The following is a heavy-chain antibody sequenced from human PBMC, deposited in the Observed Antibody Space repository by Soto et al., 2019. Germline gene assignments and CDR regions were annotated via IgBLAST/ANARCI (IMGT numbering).Heavy chain of an antibody. CDR2: ISHTGTT. J-gene: IGHJ6*02. Sequence: LSLTCLVAGFPISSPYSWGWIRHPPWKLLEWICSISHTGTTSYSPSLTSRVSISVDTSKNQVSLKLTSVTAADTAVYFCARVTMVIRDSDHFGVDVWGHGTTVTVSS. V-gene: IGHV4-38-2*02. D-gene: IGHD4-17*01. CDR3: ARVTMVIRDSDHFGVDV. CDR1: GFPISSPYS.